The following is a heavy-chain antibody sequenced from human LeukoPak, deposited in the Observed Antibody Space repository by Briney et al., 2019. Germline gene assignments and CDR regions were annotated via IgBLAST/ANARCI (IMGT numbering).Heavy chain of an antibody. V-gene: IGHV3-33*01. D-gene: IGHD1-26*01. CDR3: AGDRATSYFDY. CDR1: GFTFRSHG. Sequence: GGSLRLSCAASGFTFRSHGMHWVRQAPGKGLEWVAFIWYDGSNKYYTDSVKGRFTISRDNSKNTLYLQMNSLRAEDTAVYYCAGDRATSYFDYWGQGAQVTISS. J-gene: IGHJ4*02. CDR2: IWYDGSNK.